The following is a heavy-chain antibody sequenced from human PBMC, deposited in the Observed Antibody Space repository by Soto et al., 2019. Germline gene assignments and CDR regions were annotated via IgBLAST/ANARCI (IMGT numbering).Heavy chain of an antibody. CDR3: ARDRPVRCGCSSTTCYAFDY. D-gene: IGHD2-2*01. CDR2: ISSGGSTV. J-gene: IGHJ4*02. Sequence: EVQLVESGGGLVQPGGSLRLSCAASGFTFSSYSMNWVRQAPGKGLECVSDISSGGSTVYYADSVKGRFTISRDNAKNSVYLQMDSLRVEDTAVYYCARDRPVRCGCSSTTCYAFDYWGQGTLVTVSS. CDR1: GFTFSSYS. V-gene: IGHV3-48*01.